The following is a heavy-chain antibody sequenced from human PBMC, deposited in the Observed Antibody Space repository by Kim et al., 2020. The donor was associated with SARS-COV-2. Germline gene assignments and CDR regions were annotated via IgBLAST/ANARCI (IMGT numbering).Heavy chain of an antibody. CDR2: IYYSGST. D-gene: IGHD6-19*01. CDR1: GGSISSSSYY. Sequence: SETLSLTCTVSGGSISSSSYYWGWIRQPPGKGLEWIGSIYYSGSTYYNPSLKSRVTISVDTSKNQFSLRLSSVTAADTAVYYCARDTYSSGRTPKYYYG. J-gene: IGHJ6*01. V-gene: IGHV4-39*07. CDR3: ARDTYSSGRTPKYYYG.